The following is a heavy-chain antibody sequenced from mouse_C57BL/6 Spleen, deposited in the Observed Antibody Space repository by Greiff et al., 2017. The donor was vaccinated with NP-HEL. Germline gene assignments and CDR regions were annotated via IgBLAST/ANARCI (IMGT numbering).Heavy chain of an antibody. CDR2: INPSSGYT. D-gene: IGHD2-4*01. CDR3: ARYDYDEYYFDY. V-gene: IGHV1-7*01. Sequence: VQLQQSGAELAKPGASVKLSCKASGYTFTSYWMHWVKQRPGQGLEWIGYINPSSGYTKYNQKFKDKATLTADKSTSTAYMQLSSLTYEDSADYYCARYDYDEYYFDYWGQGTTLTVSS. J-gene: IGHJ2*01. CDR1: GYTFTSYW.